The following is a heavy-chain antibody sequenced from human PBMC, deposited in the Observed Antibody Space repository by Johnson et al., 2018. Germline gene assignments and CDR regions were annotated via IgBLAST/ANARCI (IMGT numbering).Heavy chain of an antibody. V-gene: IGHV3-43D*03. J-gene: IGHJ6*03. CDR3: AKFSVPYYYGSGSYSYYYRDV. D-gene: IGHD3-10*01. Sequence: EVQLVESGGVVVQPGGSLRLSCAASGFTFDDYAMHWVRQAPGKGLEWVSLISWDGGSTYYADSVKGRFTISRDNSKNSLYLQMNSLRAEDTALYYCAKFSVPYYYGSGSYSYYYRDVWGKGTTVTVSS. CDR1: GFTFDDYA. CDR2: ISWDGGST.